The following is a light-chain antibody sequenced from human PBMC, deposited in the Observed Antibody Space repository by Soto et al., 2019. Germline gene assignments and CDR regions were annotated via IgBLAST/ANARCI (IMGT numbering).Light chain of an antibody. CDR1: QSVSSN. CDR3: QQYNTWPAVT. CDR2: GAS. Sequence: EIVMTQSPATLSVSPGERATLSCRASQSVSSNLAWYQQKPGQAPRLLIYGASTRATGIPARFSGSGSGTEFTLTISSLQSEDFAVYYRQQYNTWPAVTFGGRTKEEIK. V-gene: IGKV3-15*01. J-gene: IGKJ4*01.